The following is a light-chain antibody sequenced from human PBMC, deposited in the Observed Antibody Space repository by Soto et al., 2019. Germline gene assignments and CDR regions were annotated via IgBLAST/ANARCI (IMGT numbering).Light chain of an antibody. CDR3: QQTSSTPRA. J-gene: IGKJ2*01. Sequence: DIQMTQSPSSLSASVGDRVTVTCRASQSISSYLNWYQQKPGKAPKLLIYGASSLHSGVPSRFGGSGSGTDFTLTISSLQPEDFATYFCQQTSSTPRAFGQGTKLEIK. CDR1: QSISSY. CDR2: GAS. V-gene: IGKV1-39*01.